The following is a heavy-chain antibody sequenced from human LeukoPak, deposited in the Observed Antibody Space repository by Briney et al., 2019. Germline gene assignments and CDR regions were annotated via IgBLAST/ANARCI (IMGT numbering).Heavy chain of an antibody. D-gene: IGHD7-27*01. CDR3: ARDRAGDSFDI. CDR1: GGSISSGNYY. J-gene: IGHJ3*02. CDR2: IHTSGNT. Sequence: NPSETLSLMCTVSGGSISSGNYYWTWIRQPAGKELEWIGRIHTSGNTNYNPSLESQVTISIDTSKNQFSLSLNSVTPADTAIYYCARDRAGDSFDIWGQGTMVTVSS. V-gene: IGHV4-61*02.